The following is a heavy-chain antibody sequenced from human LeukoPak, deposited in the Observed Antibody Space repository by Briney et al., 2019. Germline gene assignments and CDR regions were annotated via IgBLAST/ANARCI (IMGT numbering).Heavy chain of an antibody. CDR1: GDSISSSNYY. J-gene: IGHJ4*02. V-gene: IGHV4-39*01. Sequence: TASETLSLTCTVSGDSISSSNYYWGWVRQPPGKGLEWIGSIFYGANTYSNPSLKSRVTISIDTSKNQFSLKLSSVTAADTAVYFCARNTRDDVWGSLYHFDYWGQGTLVTVSS. D-gene: IGHD3-16*01. CDR2: IFYGANT. CDR3: ARNTRDDVWGSLYHFDY.